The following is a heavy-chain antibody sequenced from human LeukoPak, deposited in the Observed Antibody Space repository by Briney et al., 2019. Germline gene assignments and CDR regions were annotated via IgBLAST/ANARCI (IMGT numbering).Heavy chain of an antibody. CDR2: IYYTGST. CDR3: ASHCSGGTCYRYYFDY. V-gene: IGHV4-31*03. D-gene: IGHD2-15*01. CDR1: GASISSGGYY. Sequence: SQTLSRTCTVSGASISSGGYYWSWIRQRPGKGLEWIGYIYYTGSTYYNPSLKSRATISVDTSNNQFSLKLTSVTAADTAVYYCASHCSGGTCYRYYFDYWGQGTLVTVSS. J-gene: IGHJ4*02.